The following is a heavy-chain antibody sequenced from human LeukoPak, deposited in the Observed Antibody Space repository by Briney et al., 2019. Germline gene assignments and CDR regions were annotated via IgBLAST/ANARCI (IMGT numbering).Heavy chain of an antibody. J-gene: IGHJ4*02. CDR3: ARQVWSGYPDC. CDR2: IYYSGST. Sequence: SETLSLTCTVSGGYISSYYWSWIRQPPGKGLEWIGYIYYSGSTNYNPSLKSRVTISVDTSKNQFSLKLSSVTAADTAVYYCARQVWSGYPDCWGQGTLVTVSS. CDR1: GGYISSYY. V-gene: IGHV4-59*01. D-gene: IGHD3-3*01.